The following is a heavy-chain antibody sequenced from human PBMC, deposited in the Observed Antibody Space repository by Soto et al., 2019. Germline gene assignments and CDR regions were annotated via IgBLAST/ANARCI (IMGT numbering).Heavy chain of an antibody. V-gene: IGHV3-30-3*01. Sequence: GGSLRLSCAASGFTFSSYAMHWVRQAPGKGLEWVAVISYDGSNKYYADSVKGRFTISRDNSKNTLYLQMNSLRAEDTAVYYCARFQTSDIVVVPAAPLYYYYGMDVWGPGTTVTVSS. J-gene: IGHJ6*02. CDR3: ARFQTSDIVVVPAAPLYYYYGMDV. D-gene: IGHD2-2*01. CDR1: GFTFSSYA. CDR2: ISYDGSNK.